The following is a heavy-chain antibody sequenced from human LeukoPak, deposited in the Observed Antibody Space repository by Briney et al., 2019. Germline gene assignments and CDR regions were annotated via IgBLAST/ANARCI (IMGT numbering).Heavy chain of an antibody. CDR1: GGSFSGYY. CDR2: INHSGST. D-gene: IGHD3-3*01. CDR3: ASTRGYYHTQSDY. V-gene: IGHV4-34*01. J-gene: IGHJ4*01. Sequence: SETLSLTCAVYGGSFSGYYWSWIRQPPGKGLEWIGEINHSGSTNYNPSLKSRVTISVDTSKNQFSLKLSSVTAADTAVYYCASTRGYYHTQSDYCGHGTLVTPSS.